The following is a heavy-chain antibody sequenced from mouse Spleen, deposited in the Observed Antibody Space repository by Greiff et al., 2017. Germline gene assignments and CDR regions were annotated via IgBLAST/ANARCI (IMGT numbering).Heavy chain of an antibody. CDR1: GYSITSGYY. Sequence: EVQLQESGPGLVKPSQSLSLTCSVTGYSITSGYYWNWIRQFPGNKLEWMGYISYDGSNNYNPSLKNRISITRDTSKNQFFLKLNSVTTEDTATYYCARDVLLSMDYWGQGTSVTVSS. CDR2: ISYDGSN. J-gene: IGHJ4*01. CDR3: ARDVLLSMDY. V-gene: IGHV3-6*01.